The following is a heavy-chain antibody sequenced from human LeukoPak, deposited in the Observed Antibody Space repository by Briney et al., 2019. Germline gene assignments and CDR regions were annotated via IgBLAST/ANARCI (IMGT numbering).Heavy chain of an antibody. J-gene: IGHJ5*02. V-gene: IGHV1-69*04. Sequence: ASVKVSCKTSGDTFSSYGISWVRQAPGQGLEWMGRIIPIVGSTNYAEKLQGRVTITADKSTSTVYMELSSLRSEDTAVYYCARGDYSSSWYEYNWFDPWGQGTLVTVSS. CDR2: IIPIVGST. D-gene: IGHD6-13*01. CDR1: GDTFSSYG. CDR3: ARGDYSSSWYEYNWFDP.